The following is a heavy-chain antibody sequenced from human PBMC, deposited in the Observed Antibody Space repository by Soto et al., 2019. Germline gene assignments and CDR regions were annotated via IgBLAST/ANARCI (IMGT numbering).Heavy chain of an antibody. CDR1: GGSVSSGSYY. D-gene: IGHD3-10*01. CDR3: ARVPITMGRLDGMDV. V-gene: IGHV4-61*01. CDR2: IYYSGST. J-gene: IGHJ6*02. Sequence: SETLSLTCTVSGGSVSSGSYYWSWIRQPPGKGLEWIGYIYYSGSTNYNPSLKSRVTISVDTSKNQFSLKLSSVTAADTAVYYCARVPITMGRLDGMDVWGQGTTVTVSS.